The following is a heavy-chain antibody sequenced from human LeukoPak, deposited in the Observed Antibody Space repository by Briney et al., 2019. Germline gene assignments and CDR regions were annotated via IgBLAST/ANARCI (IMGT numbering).Heavy chain of an antibody. J-gene: IGHJ3*02. CDR1: GGSITSGDYP. D-gene: IGHD4-11*01. Sequence: SQTLSLTCTVSGGSITSGDYPWSWIRQFPGKGLEWIGYIYHSGSAYYNPSLKSRLTMSVDTSTNQFSLKLNSLTAADTAVYFCAREARGVTTNAHDTFDIWGQGTMVTVSS. CDR3: AREARGVTTNAHDTFDI. V-gene: IGHV4-31*03. CDR2: IYHSGSA.